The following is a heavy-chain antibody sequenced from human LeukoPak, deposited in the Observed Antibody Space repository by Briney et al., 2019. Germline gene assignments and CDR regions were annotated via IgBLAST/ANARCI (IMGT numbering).Heavy chain of an antibody. CDR3: ARTLGGAFNAFDI. CDR1: GYTFTSYG. J-gene: IGHJ3*02. Sequence: GASVKVSCKASGYTFTSYGISWVRQAPGQGLEWMGRIIPILGIANYAQKFQGRVTITADKSTSTAYMELSSLRSEDTAVYYCARTLGGAFNAFDIWGQGTMVTVSS. CDR2: IIPILGIA. V-gene: IGHV1-69*04. D-gene: IGHD3-16*01.